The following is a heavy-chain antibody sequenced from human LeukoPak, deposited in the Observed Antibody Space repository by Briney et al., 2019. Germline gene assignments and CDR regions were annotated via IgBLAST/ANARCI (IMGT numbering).Heavy chain of an antibody. CDR2: IYHSGST. V-gene: IGHV4-4*02. D-gene: IGHD5-12*01. CDR1: GGSISSSNW. Sequence: SGTLSLTCAVSGGSISSSNWWSWVRPPPGKGLEWIGEIYHSGSTYYNPSLKSRVTISVDTSKNQFSLKLSSVTAADTAVYYCARGPLISRLRSNYFDYWGQGTLVTVSS. J-gene: IGHJ4*02. CDR3: ARGPLISRLRSNYFDY.